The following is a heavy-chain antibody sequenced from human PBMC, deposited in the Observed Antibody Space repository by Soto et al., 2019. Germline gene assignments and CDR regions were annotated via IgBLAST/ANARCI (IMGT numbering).Heavy chain of an antibody. CDR1: GFTFSSYA. Sequence: GSLRLSCAASGFTFSSYAMSWVRQAPGKGLEWVSVISGSGGSTYYADSVKGRFTISRDNSKNTLYLQMNSLRAEDTAVYYCAKDQLAVAGLNWFDPWGQGTLVTVSS. V-gene: IGHV3-23*01. D-gene: IGHD6-19*01. J-gene: IGHJ5*02. CDR2: ISGSGGST. CDR3: AKDQLAVAGLNWFDP.